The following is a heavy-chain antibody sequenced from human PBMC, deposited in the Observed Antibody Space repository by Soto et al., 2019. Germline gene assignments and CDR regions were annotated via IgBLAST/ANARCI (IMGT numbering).Heavy chain of an antibody. CDR3: ARPSSGWENWFDP. V-gene: IGHV3-48*02. CDR2: ISSSSTTK. Sequence: EVQLVESGGGLVQPGGSLRLSCAASGFTFNSYSMNWVRQAPGKGLEWVSYISSSSTTKYYTDSVKGRFTISRDNAKNSPYLQMNSLIYDDTAGYYGARPSSGWENWFDPWGHGTLVTVSS. CDR1: GFTFNSYS. J-gene: IGHJ5*02. D-gene: IGHD6-19*01.